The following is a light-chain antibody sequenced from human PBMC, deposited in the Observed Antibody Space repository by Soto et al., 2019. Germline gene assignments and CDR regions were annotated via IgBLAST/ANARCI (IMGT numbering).Light chain of an antibody. CDR1: QSVSSSY. J-gene: IGKJ2*01. CDR2: GAS. V-gene: IGKV3-20*01. CDR3: QQYRSTPPNT. Sequence: EIVLTQSPGTLSLSPGERATLSCRASQSVSSSYLAWYQQKPGQAPRLLIYGASSRATGIPDRFSGSGSRTDFTLTISRLEPEDFAVYYCQQYRSTPPNTCGQRTKLEIK.